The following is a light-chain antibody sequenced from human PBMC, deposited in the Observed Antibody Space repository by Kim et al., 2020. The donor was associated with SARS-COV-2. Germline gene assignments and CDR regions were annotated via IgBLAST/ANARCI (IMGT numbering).Light chain of an antibody. CDR1: QGISSH. CDR3: LQHRSYPWT. V-gene: IGKV1-17*03. J-gene: IGKJ1*01. Sequence: ASVGDRVTIPCRASQGISSHLAWFQQRPGKVPERLIYAASSLQSGVPSRFSGSGSGTEFTLTISSLQPEDSATYYCLQHRSYPWTFGQGTKVDIK. CDR2: AAS.